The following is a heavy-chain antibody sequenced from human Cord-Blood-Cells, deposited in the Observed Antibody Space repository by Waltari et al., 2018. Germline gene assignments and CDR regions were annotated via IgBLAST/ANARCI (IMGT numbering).Heavy chain of an antibody. CDR2: ITRDGSST. Sequence: EVQRVESGGGLVQPGGSLRLSCAASGVTFSSYWMPWVRQAPGKGLVWVSRITRDGSSTSYADSVKGLFTLSRDNANNTQYLHMNSPRAEDTAVYYCAIHTGSWGQGTLVTVSS. CDR3: AIHTGS. J-gene: IGHJ4*02. CDR1: GVTFSSYW. V-gene: IGHV3-74*01.